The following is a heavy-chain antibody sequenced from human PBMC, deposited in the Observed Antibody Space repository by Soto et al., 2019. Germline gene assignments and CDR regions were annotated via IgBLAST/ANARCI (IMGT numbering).Heavy chain of an antibody. CDR2: IDPYETGI. CDR1: GFAFGSEL. J-gene: IGHJ4*02. CDR3: ARALTSGTYSHGFGY. V-gene: IGHV3-74*01. D-gene: IGHD1-26*01. Sequence: GGSLILSCASSGFAFGSELMHWVRQAPGKRLVWVSRIDPYETGISYVDSLKGRFTISRDNAKNSLFLQMTGLRAEDTAVYYCARALTSGTYSHGFGYWGQGSLVNVSS.